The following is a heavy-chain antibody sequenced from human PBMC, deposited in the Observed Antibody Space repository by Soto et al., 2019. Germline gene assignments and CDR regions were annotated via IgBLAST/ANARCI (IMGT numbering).Heavy chain of an antibody. J-gene: IGHJ6*03. CDR2: IKSKTDGGTT. CDR3: TTVLRSNSRYYYYYYMDV. V-gene: IGHV3-15*01. CDR1: GFTFSNAW. Sequence: GGSLRLSCAASGFTFSNAWMSWVRQAPGKGLEWVGRIKSKTDGGTTDYAAPVKGRFTISRDDSKNTLYLQMNSLKTEDTAVYYCTTVLRSNSRYYYYYYMDVWGKGTTVTVSS. D-gene: IGHD4-4*01.